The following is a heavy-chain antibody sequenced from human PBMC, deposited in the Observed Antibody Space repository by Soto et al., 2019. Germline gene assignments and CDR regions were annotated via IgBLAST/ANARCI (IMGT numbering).Heavy chain of an antibody. CDR3: ARGFYDSSGCYWYYFDY. J-gene: IGHJ4*02. D-gene: IGHD3-22*01. CDR1: GGTFSSYA. V-gene: IGHV1-69*13. CDR2: IIPIFGTA. Sequence: GASVKVSCKASGGTFSSYAISWVRQAPGQGLEWMGGIIPIFGTANYAQKFQGRVTITADESTSTAYMELSSLRSEDTAVYYCARGFYDSSGCYWYYFDYWGQGTLVTVSS.